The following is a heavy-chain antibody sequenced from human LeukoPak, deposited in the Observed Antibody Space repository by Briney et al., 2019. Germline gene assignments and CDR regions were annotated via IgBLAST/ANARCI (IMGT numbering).Heavy chain of an antibody. Sequence: GGSLRLSCAASGFTFSRFWIHWVRQVPGKGLAWVSRINPDGSTTTYADSVKGRFTISRDNAKNTLYLQMNSLRVEDTAVYYCVTDHTGKEDKWGQGTLVTVSS. V-gene: IGHV3-74*01. CDR1: GFTFSRFW. CDR2: INPDGSTT. J-gene: IGHJ4*02. CDR3: VTDHTGKEDK. D-gene: IGHD1-1*01.